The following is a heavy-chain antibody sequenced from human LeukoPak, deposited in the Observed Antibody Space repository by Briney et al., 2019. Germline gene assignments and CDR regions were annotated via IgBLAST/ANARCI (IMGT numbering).Heavy chain of an antibody. J-gene: IGHJ3*02. CDR1: GFTFNHFA. CDR3: ARDQGTVTTIRGVDI. V-gene: IGHV3-33*01. CDR2: VWYDGSKK. D-gene: IGHD4-17*01. Sequence: PGGSLRLSCAASGFTFNHFAIHWVPQAPGKGLEWVAIVWYDGSKKYYADSVKGRFTISRDNSKNTLYLQMNGLRAEDTAVYYCARDQGTVTTIRGVDIWGQGTMVTVSS.